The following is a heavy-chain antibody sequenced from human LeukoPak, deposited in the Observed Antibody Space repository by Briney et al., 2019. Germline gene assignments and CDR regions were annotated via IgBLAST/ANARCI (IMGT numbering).Heavy chain of an antibody. J-gene: IGHJ4*02. CDR3: ARGYYYDSSGYVGY. CDR1: GYTFTSYG. D-gene: IGHD3-22*01. Sequence: ASVKVSCEASGYTFTSYGISWVRQAPGQGLEWMGWISAYNGNTNYAQKLQGRVTMTTDTSTSTAYMELRSLRSDDTAVYYCARGYYYDSSGYVGYWGQGTLVTVSS. V-gene: IGHV1-18*01. CDR2: ISAYNGNT.